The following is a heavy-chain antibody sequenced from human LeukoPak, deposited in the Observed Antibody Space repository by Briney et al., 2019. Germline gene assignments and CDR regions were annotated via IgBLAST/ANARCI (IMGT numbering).Heavy chain of an antibody. J-gene: IGHJ4*02. CDR3: ARDGTGATLVVNYFDY. CDR2: IYYSGST. D-gene: IGHD1-26*01. CDR1: GGSISSYY. Sequence: PSETLSLTCTVSGGSISSYYWSWIRQPPGKGLEWIGYIYYSGSTNYNPSLKSRITISVDTSKNQFSLKLSSVTAADTAVYYCARDGTGATLVVNYFDYWGQGTLVTVSS. V-gene: IGHV4-59*01.